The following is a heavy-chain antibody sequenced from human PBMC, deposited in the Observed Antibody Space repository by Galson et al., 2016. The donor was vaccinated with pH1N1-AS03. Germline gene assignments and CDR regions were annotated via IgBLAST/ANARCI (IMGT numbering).Heavy chain of an antibody. V-gene: IGHV3-23*01. CDR1: GFTFNTYA. D-gene: IGHD4-23*01. CDR2: ISATGGDT. Sequence: SLRLSCAASGFTFNTYAMSWVRQAPGKGLEWVSFISATGGDTFYADSVKGRFTISRDNSRNTLYLQMNSLTAEDTAVYYCGRRSPWDTVGTYYFDYWGQGTLVAVSS. CDR3: GRRSPWDTVGTYYFDY. J-gene: IGHJ4*02.